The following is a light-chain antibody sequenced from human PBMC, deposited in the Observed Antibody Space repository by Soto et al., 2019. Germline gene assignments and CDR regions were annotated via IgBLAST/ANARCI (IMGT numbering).Light chain of an antibody. CDR2: EVS. CDR3: SSYTGTDTLVV. Sequence: QSALTQPGSVSGSPGQSITISCTGTSSDIGGYNYVSWYQQHPGKAPKLIISEVSNRPSGISNRFSVSKSGNTASLTISGLQAEEEADYHCSSYTGTDTLVVFGGGTKLTVL. V-gene: IGLV2-14*01. CDR1: SSDIGGYNY. J-gene: IGLJ2*01.